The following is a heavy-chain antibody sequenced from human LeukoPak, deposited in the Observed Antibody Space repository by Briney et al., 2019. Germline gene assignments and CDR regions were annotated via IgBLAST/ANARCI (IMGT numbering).Heavy chain of an antibody. CDR2: IYPGDSDT. D-gene: IGHD6-13*01. CDR3: ARMSVDRGSWYWGGNWYDP. CDR1: GYSFTNYC. J-gene: IGHJ5*02. Sequence: RGESLKISCKGTGYSFTNYCIGWVRQMSGKGLEWMGIIYPGDSDTRYSPSFQGQVTISADKSISTAYLQWSSLKASDTAVYYCARMSVDRGSWYWGGNWYDPWGQGTLVTVSS. V-gene: IGHV5-51*01.